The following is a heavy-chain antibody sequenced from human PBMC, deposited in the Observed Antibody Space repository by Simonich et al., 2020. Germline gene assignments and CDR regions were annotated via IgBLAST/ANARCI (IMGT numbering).Heavy chain of an antibody. V-gene: IGHV3-53*01. D-gene: IGHD1-1*01. Sequence: EVQLVESGGGLIQPGGSLRLSCAASGFTDSSNYMCWVRQAPGMGLEWVSVIYSGGSTYYADSVKGRVTISRDNSKNTLYLQINSLRAEDTAVYYCARWTATGYYFDYWGQGTLVTVSS. CDR3: ARWTATGYYFDY. CDR1: GFTDSSNY. CDR2: IYSGGST. J-gene: IGHJ4*02.